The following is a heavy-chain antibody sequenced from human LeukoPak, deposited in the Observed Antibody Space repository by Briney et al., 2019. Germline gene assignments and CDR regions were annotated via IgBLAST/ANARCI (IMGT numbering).Heavy chain of an antibody. CDR3: ARGSVVDEGLPDY. Sequence: PGGSLRLSCVASGFTLSSYWMNWVRQAPGKGLEWVAKIKKDGSQKYYVDSVKGRFTISRDNAKNSAYLQMNSLRVEDTAVYYCARGSVVDEGLPDYWGQGTLVTVSS. J-gene: IGHJ4*02. V-gene: IGHV3-7*01. CDR1: GFTLSSYW. CDR2: IKKDGSQK. D-gene: IGHD2-15*01.